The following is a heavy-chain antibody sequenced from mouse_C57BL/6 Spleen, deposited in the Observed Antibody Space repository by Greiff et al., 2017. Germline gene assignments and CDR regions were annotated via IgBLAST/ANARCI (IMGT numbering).Heavy chain of an antibody. CDR1: GYTFTSYW. CDR2: INPSNGGT. V-gene: IGHV1-53*01. Sequence: QVQLQQPGTELVKPGASGYTFTSYWIHWVKQRPGQGLEWIGNINPSNGGTNYNEKFKSKATLTVDKSSSTAYMQLSSLTSEDSAVYYCARGTYVGYDYWGQGTTLTVSS. J-gene: IGHJ2*01. CDR3: ARGTYVGYDY. D-gene: IGHD2-3*01.